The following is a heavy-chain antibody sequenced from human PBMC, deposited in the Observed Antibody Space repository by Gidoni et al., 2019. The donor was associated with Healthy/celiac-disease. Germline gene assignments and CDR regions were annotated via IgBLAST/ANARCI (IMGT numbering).Heavy chain of an antibody. CDR3: AIAETGTTDY. V-gene: IGHV1-69*02. J-gene: IGHJ4*02. CDR1: GGTFSSYT. CDR2: IIPILGIA. Sequence: QVQLVQSGAEVKKPGSSVKFSCKASGGTFSSYTISWVRQAPGQGLEWMGRIIPILGIANYSQKFQGRGTITADKSTSTAYMELSSLRSEDTAVYYCAIAETGTTDYWGQGTLVTVSS. D-gene: IGHD1-7*01.